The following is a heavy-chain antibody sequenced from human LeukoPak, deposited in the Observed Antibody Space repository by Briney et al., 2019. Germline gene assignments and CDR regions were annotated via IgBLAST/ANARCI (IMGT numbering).Heavy chain of an antibody. CDR3: ARSLEYYYGMDV. CDR1: GGSISSSNYY. Sequence: ASETLSLTCTVSGGSISSSNYYWGWIRQPPGKGLEWIGSIYYSGSTYYNPSLKSRVTISVDTSKNQFSLKLSSVTAADTAVYYCARSLEYYYGMDVWGQGTTVTVSS. CDR2: IYYSGST. V-gene: IGHV4-39*01. J-gene: IGHJ6*02. D-gene: IGHD1-1*01.